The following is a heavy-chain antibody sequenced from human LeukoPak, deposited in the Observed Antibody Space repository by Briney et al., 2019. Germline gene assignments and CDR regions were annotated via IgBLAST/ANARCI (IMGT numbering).Heavy chain of an antibody. J-gene: IGHJ6*02. Sequence: SETLSLTCTVSGDSINSGSYYWSWIRQPPGKGLEWIGYIYHSGSTYYNPSLKSRVTISVDRSKNQFSLKLSSVTAADTAVYYCARDVAGILFGSGSDGMDVWGQGTTVTVSS. V-gene: IGHV4-30-2*01. CDR3: ARDVAGILFGSGSDGMDV. CDR2: IYHSGST. CDR1: GDSINSGSYY. D-gene: IGHD3-10*01.